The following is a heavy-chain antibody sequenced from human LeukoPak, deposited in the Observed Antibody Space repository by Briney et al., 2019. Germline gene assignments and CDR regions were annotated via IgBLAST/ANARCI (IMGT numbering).Heavy chain of an antibody. J-gene: IGHJ6*03. Sequence: ASVKVSCKASGYTFTSYDINWVRQATGQGLEWMGWMNPNSGNTGYAQKFQGRVTITRNTSISTAYMELSSLRSEDTAVYYCARTYYYSGSYWGYYYYYMDVWGKGTTVTVSS. D-gene: IGHD1-26*01. CDR2: MNPNSGNT. V-gene: IGHV1-8*03. CDR1: GYTFTSYD. CDR3: ARTYYYSGSYWGYYYYYMDV.